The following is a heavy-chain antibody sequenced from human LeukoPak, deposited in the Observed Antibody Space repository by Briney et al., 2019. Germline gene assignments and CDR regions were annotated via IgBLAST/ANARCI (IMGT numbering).Heavy chain of an antibody. CDR3: AKWITGDHWYFDL. D-gene: IGHD7-27*01. CDR2: IYYSGST. J-gene: IGHJ2*01. Sequence: PSETLSLTCTVSGGSISSSTYYWGWIRQPPGKGLEWIGYIYYSGSTNYNPSLKSRVTISVDTSKNQFSLKLSSVTAADTAVYYCAKWITGDHWYFDLWGRGTLVTVSS. CDR1: GGSISSSTYY. V-gene: IGHV4-61*05.